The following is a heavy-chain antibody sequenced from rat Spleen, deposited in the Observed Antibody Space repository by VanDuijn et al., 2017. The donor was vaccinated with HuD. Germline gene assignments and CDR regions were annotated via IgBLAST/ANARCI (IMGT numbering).Heavy chain of an antibody. D-gene: IGHD1-9*01. CDR1: GFTFSDYG. Sequence: EVQLVESGGGLVQPGRSLKLSCAASGFTFSDYGMAWVRQGPTKGLEWVATISYGDRSGHSSTYYRDSVKGRFTFSRDNAESTLYLQMDSLRSEDTATYYCARRHYGYTDYFDFWGQGVMVTVSP. J-gene: IGHJ2*01. CDR2: ISYGDRSGHSST. CDR3: ARRHYGYTDYFDF. V-gene: IGHV5-29*01.